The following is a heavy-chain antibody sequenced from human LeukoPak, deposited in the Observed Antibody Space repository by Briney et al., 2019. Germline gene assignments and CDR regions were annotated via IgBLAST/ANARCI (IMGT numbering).Heavy chain of an antibody. Sequence: GGSLRLSCAASGFTFGTYGMHWVRQAPGKGLEWVASIRDDGSAKYYVDSVKGRFTISRDNSKNTLYLQMNSLRAEDTAVYYCAKSLEWELLIGLDYWGQGTLVTVSS. J-gene: IGHJ4*02. CDR3: AKSLEWELLIGLDY. CDR1: GFTFGTYG. V-gene: IGHV3-30*02. CDR2: IRDDGSAK. D-gene: IGHD1-26*01.